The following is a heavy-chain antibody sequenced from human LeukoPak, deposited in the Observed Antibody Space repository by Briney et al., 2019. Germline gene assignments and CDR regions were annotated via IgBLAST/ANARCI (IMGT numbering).Heavy chain of an antibody. D-gene: IGHD5-18*01. CDR3: ARVDTAMVTAGSYYYYMDV. CDR1: GYTFTGYY. V-gene: IGHV1-2*02. Sequence: ASVKVSCKASGYTFTGYYMHWVRQAPGQGLEWMGWINPNSGGTNYAQKFQGRVTMTRDTSISTAYMELSRLRSDDTAVYYCARVDTAMVTAGSYYYYMDVWGKGTTVTVSS. CDR2: INPNSGGT. J-gene: IGHJ6*03.